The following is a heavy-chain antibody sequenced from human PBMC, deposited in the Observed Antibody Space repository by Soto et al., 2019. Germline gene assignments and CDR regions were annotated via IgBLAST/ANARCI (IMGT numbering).Heavy chain of an antibody. CDR3: ARGEDAFFYYGLDV. J-gene: IGHJ6*01. CDR2: IYDTGISGYTPST. Sequence: SWAPCIIRTFYVGFITSSYWGWIRPPPGNGLEWIAYIYDTGISGYTPSTSYNPSLKSRVTMSVDTSKSQFSLKLTSVTAAYTAVYYCARGEDAFFYYGLDVWGQGITVTVSS. V-gene: IGHV4-59*01. CDR1: VGFITSSY.